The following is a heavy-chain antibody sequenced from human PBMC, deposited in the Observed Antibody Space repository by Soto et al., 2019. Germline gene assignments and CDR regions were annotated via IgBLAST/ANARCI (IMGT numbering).Heavy chain of an antibody. V-gene: IGHV3-30*18. CDR2: ISYDESNT. D-gene: IGHD2-15*01. J-gene: IGHJ4*01. CDR1: GFTFSNYG. Sequence: QVHLVESGGGVVQPGRSLRLSCAASGFTFSNYGMHWVRQAPGKGLEWVAIISYDESNTQYGDSVKGRFTISRDNSKNTLILQMNRLIREDTAVYFCGKSRSVVTFGVARAHAIDTWGHGTLFAVSS. CDR3: GKSRSVVTFGVARAHAIDT.